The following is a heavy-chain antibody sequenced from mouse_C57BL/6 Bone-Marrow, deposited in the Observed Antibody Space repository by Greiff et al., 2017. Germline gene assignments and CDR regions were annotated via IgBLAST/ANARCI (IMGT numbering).Heavy chain of an antibody. Sequence: EVKLEESGGGLVQPGGSLKLSCAASGFTFSDYYMYWVRQTPEKRLEWVAYISNGGGSTYYPDNVKGRFTISRDNAKNTLYLQMSRLKSEDTAMYYCAITTGYYAMDYWGQGTSVTVSS. CDR1: GFTFSDYY. J-gene: IGHJ4*01. CDR3: AITTGYYAMDY. CDR2: ISNGGGST. V-gene: IGHV5-12*01. D-gene: IGHD1-1*01.